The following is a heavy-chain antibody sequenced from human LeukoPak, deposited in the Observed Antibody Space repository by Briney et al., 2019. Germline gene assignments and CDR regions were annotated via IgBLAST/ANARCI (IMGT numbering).Heavy chain of an antibody. D-gene: IGHD3-10*01. CDR3: AKAEGSYKTLIDY. J-gene: IGHJ4*02. Sequence: GGSLRLSCAASGFTFTICAMNWVRQAPGKGLKWVSGISGSGSSTYYADSVKGRFTISRDSSKNTVYLQMSSLRAEDTAVYYCAKAEGSYKTLIDYWGQGTLVTVSS. CDR1: GFTFTICA. V-gene: IGHV3-23*01. CDR2: ISGSGSST.